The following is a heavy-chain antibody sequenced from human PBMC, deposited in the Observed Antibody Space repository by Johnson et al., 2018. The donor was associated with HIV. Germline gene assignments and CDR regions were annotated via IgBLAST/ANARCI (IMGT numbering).Heavy chain of an antibody. D-gene: IGHD6-13*01. J-gene: IGHJ3*01. V-gene: IGHV3-66*01. CDR1: GFTFSNCA. CDR3: ARGIAAAAITLHAFDV. CDR2: IYSGGST. Sequence: VLLVESGGGLVQPGGSLRLSCAASGFTFSNCAMRWVRQAPGKGLEWVSVIYSGGSTYYADSVKGRFIISRDNSKNTLNLQMNSLRAEDTAVYYCARGIAAAAITLHAFDVWGQGTVVTVSS.